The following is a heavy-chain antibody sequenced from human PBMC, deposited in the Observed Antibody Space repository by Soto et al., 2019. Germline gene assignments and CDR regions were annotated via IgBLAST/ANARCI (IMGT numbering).Heavy chain of an antibody. D-gene: IGHD6-19*01. Sequence: QLQLQESGPGLVKPSETLSLTCIVSGGSITRNNHYWGWIRQSPGKGLEWIGSILYSGTTNYNPSIKSRVTLSVETSKNPSSLKMSSVTAADTALYYCARLGSSGWYQGSYFDYWGQGTLVTVSS. V-gene: IGHV4-39*01. CDR3: ARLGSSGWYQGSYFDY. CDR2: ILYSGTT. CDR1: GGSITRNNHY. J-gene: IGHJ4*02.